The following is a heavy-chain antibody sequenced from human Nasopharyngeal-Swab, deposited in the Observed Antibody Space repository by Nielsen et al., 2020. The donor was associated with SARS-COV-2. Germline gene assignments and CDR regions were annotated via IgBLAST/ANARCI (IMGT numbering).Heavy chain of an antibody. CDR2: IKSKTDGGTT. CDR3: TTRGVVYCGGDCYSPGAFDI. D-gene: IGHD2-21*02. Sequence: GGSLRLSCAASRFTFSNAWMSWVRQAPGKGLEWVGRIKSKTDGGTTDYAAPVKGRFTISRDDSKNTLYLQMNSLKTEDTAVYYCTTRGVVYCGGDCYSPGAFDIWGQGTMVTVSS. CDR1: RFTFSNAW. J-gene: IGHJ3*02. V-gene: IGHV3-15*01.